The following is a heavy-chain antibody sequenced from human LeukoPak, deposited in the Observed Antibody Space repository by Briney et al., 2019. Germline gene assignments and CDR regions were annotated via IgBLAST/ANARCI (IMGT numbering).Heavy chain of an antibody. CDR1: GFTFSSYG. Sequence: GGSLRPSCAASGFTFSSYGMHWVRQAPGKGLEWVAFIRYDGSNKYYADSVKGRFTISRDNSKNTLYLQMNSLRAEDTAVYYCAKTRYSYGYYFDYWGQGTLVTVSS. D-gene: IGHD5-18*01. CDR2: IRYDGSNK. V-gene: IGHV3-30*02. J-gene: IGHJ4*02. CDR3: AKTRYSYGYYFDY.